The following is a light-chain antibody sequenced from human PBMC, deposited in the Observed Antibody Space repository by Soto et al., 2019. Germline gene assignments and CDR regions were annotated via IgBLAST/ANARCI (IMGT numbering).Light chain of an antibody. CDR1: SSDVCSYNY. CDR2: DVS. CDR3: CSYAGSYTHYV. V-gene: IGLV2-11*01. J-gene: IGLJ1*01. Sequence: QSVLTQPRSVSGSPGQSVTISCTGTSSDVCSYNYVSWYQQHPDKAPKFMIYDVSKRPSGVPDRFSGSKSGNTASLTISGLQAEDEADYYCCSYAGSYTHYVFGTGTKVTVL.